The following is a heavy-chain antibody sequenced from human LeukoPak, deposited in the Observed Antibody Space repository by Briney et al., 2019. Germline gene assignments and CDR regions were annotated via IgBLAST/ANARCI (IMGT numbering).Heavy chain of an antibody. CDR1: GGSISSSSYY. V-gene: IGHV4-39*01. CDR2: IYYSGST. CDR3: ARQIGSGY. D-gene: IGHD2-15*01. Sequence: SETLSLTCTVSGGSISSSSYYWGWIRQPPGKGLEWIGSIYYSGSTYYNPSLKSRVTISVDTSKNQFSLKLSSVTAADTAVYYCARQIGSGYWGQGTLVTVSS. J-gene: IGHJ4*02.